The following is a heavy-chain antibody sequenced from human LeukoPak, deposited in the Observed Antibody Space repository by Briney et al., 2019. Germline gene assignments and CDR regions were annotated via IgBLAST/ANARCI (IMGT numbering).Heavy chain of an antibody. Sequence: PGGSLRLSCAASAFTLSNAWMSWVRQAPGKGLEWAGRIKRKTDGGTTDYAAPVKGRFSISRDDSKNMLYLQMNSLKNEDTAVYYCTTDSVTARRDDAFDIWGRGTVTVSS. V-gene: IGHV3-15*01. CDR3: TTDSVTARRDDAFDI. D-gene: IGHD2-21*02. CDR2: IKRKTDGGTT. J-gene: IGHJ3*02. CDR1: AFTLSNAW.